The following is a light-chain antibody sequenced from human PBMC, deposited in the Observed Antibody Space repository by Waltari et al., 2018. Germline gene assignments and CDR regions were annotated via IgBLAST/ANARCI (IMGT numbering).Light chain of an antibody. V-gene: IGKV3-20*01. Sequence: EVVLTQSPGTLSLSPGERDTLACRASQSVGTSLAGYQQKPGQAPRLLIYGASRRATGIPDRFSGSGSGTDFSLTISRLEPEDFAVYYCQHYVRLPATFGQGTKVEI. CDR2: GAS. J-gene: IGKJ1*01. CDR3: QHYVRLPAT. CDR1: QSVGTS.